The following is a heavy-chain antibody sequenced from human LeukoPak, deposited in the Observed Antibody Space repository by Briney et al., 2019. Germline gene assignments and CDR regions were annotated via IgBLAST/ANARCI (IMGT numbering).Heavy chain of an antibody. Sequence: PGGSLRLSCTGSGFNFNMFAMNWVRQAPGQGLEWVSGLSRGGGTTNYADSVKGRFTISRDKSKNTLYLQMDSLRAEDTAVYYCAKDRSGWYYFDYWGQGTLVTVSS. CDR1: GFNFNMFA. J-gene: IGHJ4*02. D-gene: IGHD6-19*01. CDR2: LSRGGGTT. CDR3: AKDRSGWYYFDY. V-gene: IGHV3-23*01.